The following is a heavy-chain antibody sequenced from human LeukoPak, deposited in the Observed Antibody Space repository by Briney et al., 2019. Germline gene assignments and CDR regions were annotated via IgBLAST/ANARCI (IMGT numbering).Heavy chain of an antibody. CDR3: ASLYSSSWYRYFDY. CDR2: IYYSGGT. Sequence: SETLSLTCTVSGGSISSYYWSWIRQPPGKGLEWIGYIYYSGGTNYNPSLKSRVTISVDTSKNQFSLKLSSVTAADTAVYYCASLYSSSWYRYFDYWGQGTLVTVSS. D-gene: IGHD6-13*01. CDR1: GGSISSYY. V-gene: IGHV4-59*01. J-gene: IGHJ4*02.